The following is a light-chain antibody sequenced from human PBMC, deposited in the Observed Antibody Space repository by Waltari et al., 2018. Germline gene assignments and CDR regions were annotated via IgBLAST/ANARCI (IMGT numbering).Light chain of an antibody. CDR3: QVWDRGAHWV. J-gene: IGLJ3*02. CDR1: DIGRKT. Sequence: SYVLTQPPSVSVAPGTTARITCGGNDIGRKTVHWYQQRPGRAPLLVIYYDSDRPSGIPERLSGSKSGNTATLTISRVEVGDEADYYCQVWDRGAHWVFGGGTKLTVL. V-gene: IGLV3-21*04. CDR2: YDS.